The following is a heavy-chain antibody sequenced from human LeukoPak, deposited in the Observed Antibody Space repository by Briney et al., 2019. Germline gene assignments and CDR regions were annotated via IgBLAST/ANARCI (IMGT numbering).Heavy chain of an antibody. V-gene: IGHV1-24*01. CDR3: ATPRDYDSSGYLNPLDY. Sequence: ASVKVSCKVSGYTLTELSMHWVRQAPAKGLEWVGGFDSEDGETIHAQKFQGRVTMTEDTSTDTAYMELSSLRSEDTAVYYCATPRDYDSSGYLNPLDYWGQGTLVTVSS. J-gene: IGHJ4*02. CDR1: GYTLTELS. CDR2: FDSEDGET. D-gene: IGHD3-22*01.